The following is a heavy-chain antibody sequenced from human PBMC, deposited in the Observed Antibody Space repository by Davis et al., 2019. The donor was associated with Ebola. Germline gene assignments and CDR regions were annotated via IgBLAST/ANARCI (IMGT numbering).Heavy chain of an antibody. Sequence: PGGSLRLSCAASGFTFSDHAMHWIRQAPGKGLEWVAVVSHSEREKFYADSVKGRFTISRDNAKDSLYLQMNSLRIEDTAFYYCAKDFYGSGSYIDAWGQGTLVAVSS. D-gene: IGHD3-10*01. CDR2: VSHSEREK. CDR3: AKDFYGSGSYIDA. V-gene: IGHV3-30*04. CDR1: GFTFSDHA. J-gene: IGHJ5*02.